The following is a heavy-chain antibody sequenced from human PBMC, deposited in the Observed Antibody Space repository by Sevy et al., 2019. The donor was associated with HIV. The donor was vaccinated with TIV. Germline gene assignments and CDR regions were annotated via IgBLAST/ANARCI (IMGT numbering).Heavy chain of an antibody. V-gene: IGHV4-4*07. Sequence: SETLSLTCTVSGGSISSYYWSWIRQPAGKGLEWIGRIYTSGSTNYNPSLKSRVTMSVDTSKNQFSLKLSSVTAADTAVYYCARDFDYYGSGSYQLGYYYYYYMDVWGKGTTVTVS. D-gene: IGHD3-10*01. CDR1: GGSISSYY. J-gene: IGHJ6*03. CDR2: IYTSGST. CDR3: ARDFDYYGSGSYQLGYYYYYYMDV.